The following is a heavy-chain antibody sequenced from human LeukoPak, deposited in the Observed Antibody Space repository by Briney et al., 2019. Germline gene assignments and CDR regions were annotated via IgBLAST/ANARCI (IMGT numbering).Heavy chain of an antibody. CDR2: IKSDGSST. D-gene: IGHD3/OR15-3a*01. V-gene: IGHV3-74*01. CDR3: ARDPYLGPFDY. CDR1: GFTLSSYW. Sequence: GGSLRLSCAASGFTLSSYWMHWVRQAPGKGLVWVSRIKSDGSSTSYADSVKGRFTISRDNAKNTLYLQMNSLRAEDTAVYYCARDPYLGPFDYWGQGTLVTVSS. J-gene: IGHJ4*02.